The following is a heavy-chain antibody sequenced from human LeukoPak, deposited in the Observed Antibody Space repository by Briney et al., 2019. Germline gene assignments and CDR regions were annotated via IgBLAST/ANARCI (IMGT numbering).Heavy chain of an antibody. D-gene: IGHD3-22*01. J-gene: IGHJ4*02. CDR1: GGSIRSSSYY. CDR3: ARHAGSYYTYNSDY. Sequence: SETLSLNCTVSGGSIRSSSYYWGWIRQPPGKGLEWIGSIYYSGSTNYKPSLRSRVTISVDTSKNQSSLKLSSVTAADTAVYYCARHAGSYYTYNSDYGGQGTLVTVSS. V-gene: IGHV4-39*01. CDR2: IYYSGST.